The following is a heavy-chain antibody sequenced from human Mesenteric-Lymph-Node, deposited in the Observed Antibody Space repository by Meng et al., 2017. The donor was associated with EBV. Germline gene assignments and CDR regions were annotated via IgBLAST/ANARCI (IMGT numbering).Heavy chain of an antibody. CDR3: ARGRYYYGSGSSREWFDP. V-gene: IGHV4-34*01. Sequence: QWEVQQWGAGLLNRSETLSLTCAFYCEYFSGFHWSWVRQPPGMGLEWIGEVNRCGSTNYNPSLKSRVTISVDTSKNQFSLKLSSVTAADTAVYYCARGRYYYGSGSSREWFDPWGQGTLVTVSS. CDR1: CEYFSGFH. J-gene: IGHJ5*02. CDR2: VNRCGST. D-gene: IGHD3-10*01.